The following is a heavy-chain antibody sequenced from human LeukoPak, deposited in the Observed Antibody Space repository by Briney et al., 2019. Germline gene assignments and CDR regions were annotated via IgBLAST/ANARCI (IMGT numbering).Heavy chain of an antibody. D-gene: IGHD1-20*01. CDR3: ARHPRITGYFDY. CDR2: IYTSGST. Sequence: PSETLSLTCTVSGGSISSYYWMWLRQPPGKGLEWIGYIYTSGSTNYNPSLKSRVTISVDTSKNQYSLKLSSVSASDTAVYYCARHPRITGYFDYWGQGTLVTVSS. J-gene: IGHJ4*02. V-gene: IGHV4-4*09. CDR1: GGSISSYY.